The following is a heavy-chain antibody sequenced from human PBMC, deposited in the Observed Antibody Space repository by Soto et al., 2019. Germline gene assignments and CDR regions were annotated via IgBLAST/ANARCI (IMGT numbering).Heavy chain of an antibody. CDR2: LSGNGGST. J-gene: IGHJ4*02. D-gene: IGHD4-17*01. CDR3: AKDHGDYGLDY. CDR1: GFIFSSYA. Sequence: EVQLLESGGGLVQPGGSLRLSCAASGFIFSSYALSWVRQAPGKGLEWVSALSGNGGSTYYADSVKGRFTISRDNSKNTLYLQMNRLRAEDTALYYCAKDHGDYGLDYWGQGTLVTVSS. V-gene: IGHV3-23*01.